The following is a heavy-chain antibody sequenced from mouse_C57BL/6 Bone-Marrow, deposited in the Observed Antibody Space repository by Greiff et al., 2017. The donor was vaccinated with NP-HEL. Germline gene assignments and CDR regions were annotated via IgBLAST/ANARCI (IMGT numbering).Heavy chain of an antibody. CDR1: GYTFTGYW. CDR3: ARGYGYDWFAY. D-gene: IGHD2-2*01. J-gene: IGHJ3*01. CDR2: ILPGSGST. Sequence: QVQLKESGAELMKPGASVKLSCKAIGYTFTGYWIEWVKQRPGHGLEWIGEILPGSGSTNYNEKFKGKATFTADTSSNTAYMQLSSLTTEDSAIYYCARGYGYDWFAYWGQGTLVTVSA. V-gene: IGHV1-9*01.